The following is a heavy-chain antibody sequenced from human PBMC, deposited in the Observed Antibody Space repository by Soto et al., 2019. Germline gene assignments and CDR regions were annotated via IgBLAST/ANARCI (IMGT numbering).Heavy chain of an antibody. V-gene: IGHV4-39*01. J-gene: IGHJ5*02. D-gene: IGHD2-2*01. CDR1: RGSLSGGPYT. CDR2: ISHIGST. Sequence: SETLSLTCTVSRGSLSGGPYTWGWIRQSPERGLEWIGTISHIGSTYYNTSLENRLTISLDTSKNQFTLKLTSVAAADPAVYYYAGLPTGCPNWVDPWGQGILVTVSS. CDR3: AGLPTGCPNWVDP.